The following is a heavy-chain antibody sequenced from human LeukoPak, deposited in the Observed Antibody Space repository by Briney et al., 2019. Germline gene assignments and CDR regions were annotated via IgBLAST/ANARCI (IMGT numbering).Heavy chain of an antibody. CDR2: FDPEDGET. CDR1: GYTLTELS. CDR3: ATVYLRWELLRGFDY. J-gene: IGHJ4*02. Sequence: ASVKVSCKVSGYTLTELSMHWVRQALGKGLEWMGGFDPEDGETIYAQKFQGRVTMTEDTSTDTAYMELSSLRSEDTAVYYCATVYLRWELLRGFDYWGQGTLVTVSS. D-gene: IGHD1-26*01. V-gene: IGHV1-24*01.